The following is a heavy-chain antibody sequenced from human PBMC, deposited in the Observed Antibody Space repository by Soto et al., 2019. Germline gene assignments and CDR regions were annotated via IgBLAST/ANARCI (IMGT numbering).Heavy chain of an antibody. Sequence: GASVKVSCKASGYTFTSYGISWVRQAPGRGLEWMGWISAYNGNTNYAQKLQGRVTMTTDTSTSTAYMELRSLRSDDTAVYYCARDSITIFGVVIGPGYHGMDVWGQGTTVTVSS. CDR2: ISAYNGNT. D-gene: IGHD3-3*01. V-gene: IGHV1-18*01. CDR1: GYTFTSYG. CDR3: ARDSITIFGVVIGPGYHGMDV. J-gene: IGHJ6*02.